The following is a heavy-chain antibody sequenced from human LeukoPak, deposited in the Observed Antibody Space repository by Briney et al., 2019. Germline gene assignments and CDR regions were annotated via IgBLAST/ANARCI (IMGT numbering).Heavy chain of an antibody. V-gene: IGHV3-48*01. CDR1: GFTFSSYS. J-gene: IGHJ4*02. D-gene: IGHD6-19*01. CDR3: AREQWLVPFDY. CDR2: ISSSSSTI. Sequence: SLILSCAASGFTFSSYSMNWVRQAPGKGLEWVSYISSSSSTIYYADSVKGRFTISRDNAKNSLYLQMNSLRAEDTAVYYCAREQWLVPFDYWGQGTLVTVSS.